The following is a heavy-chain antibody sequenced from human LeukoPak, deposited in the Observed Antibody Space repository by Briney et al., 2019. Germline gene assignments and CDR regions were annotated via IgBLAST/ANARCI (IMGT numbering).Heavy chain of an antibody. D-gene: IGHD6-6*01. Sequence: PSETLSLTCAVYGGSFSGYYWSWIRQPPGKGLEWIGEINHSGSTNYNPSLKRRVTISVDTSKNQFSLKLSSVTAADTAVYYCARGYSSSSIVYYYYYMDVWGKGTTVTVSS. J-gene: IGHJ6*03. CDR1: GGSFSGYY. CDR3: ARGYSSSSIVYYYYYMDV. V-gene: IGHV4-34*01. CDR2: INHSGST.